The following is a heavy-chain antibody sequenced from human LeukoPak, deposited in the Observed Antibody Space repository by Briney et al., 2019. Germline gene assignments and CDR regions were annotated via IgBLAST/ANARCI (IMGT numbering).Heavy chain of an antibody. D-gene: IGHD4-17*01. CDR2: IYYSGST. V-gene: IGHV4-39*07. Sequence: SETLSLTCTVSGGSISSSSYYWGWIRQPPGKGLEWIGSIYYSGSTYYNPSLKSRVTISVDTSKNQFSLKLSSVTAADTAVYYCARGHGDPDDAFDIWGQGTMVTVSS. CDR3: ARGHGDPDDAFDI. J-gene: IGHJ3*02. CDR1: GGSISSSSYY.